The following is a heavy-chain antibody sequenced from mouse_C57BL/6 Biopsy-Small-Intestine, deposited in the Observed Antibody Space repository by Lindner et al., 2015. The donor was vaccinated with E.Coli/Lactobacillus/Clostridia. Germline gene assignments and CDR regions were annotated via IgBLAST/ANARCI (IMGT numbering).Heavy chain of an antibody. CDR2: MNANSGDT. CDR1: GYTFTNYD. D-gene: IGHD2-1*01. J-gene: IGHJ1*01. Sequence: SVKVSCKASGYTFTNYDIHWVRQASGQGLEWMGWMNANSGDTGFAQKFQGRVAMTRDTSTNTAYLELSGLRSDDTSVYFCARGRRSFYMDVWGEGTTVTVSS. V-gene: IGHV1S29*02. CDR3: ARGRRSFYMDV.